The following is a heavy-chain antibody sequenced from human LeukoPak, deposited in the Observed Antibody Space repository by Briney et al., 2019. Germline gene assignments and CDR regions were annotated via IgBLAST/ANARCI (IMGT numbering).Heavy chain of an antibody. Sequence: GESLKISCRSSGYSFTSYWIGWVRQMPGKGLEWMGIIYPGDSDTRYSPSFQGQVTISADKSISTAYLQWSSLKASDTAMYYCARLRSSTSCYVDYWGQGTLVTVSS. CDR1: GYSFTSYW. J-gene: IGHJ4*02. V-gene: IGHV5-51*01. CDR3: ARLRSSTSCYVDY. CDR2: IYPGDSDT. D-gene: IGHD2-2*01.